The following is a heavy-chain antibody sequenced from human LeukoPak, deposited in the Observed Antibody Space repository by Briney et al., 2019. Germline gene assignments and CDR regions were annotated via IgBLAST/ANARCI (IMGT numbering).Heavy chain of an antibody. CDR2: IIPIFGTA. D-gene: IGHD3-10*01. J-gene: IGHJ4*02. Sequence: ASVKVSCKASLDTFSIYAISWVRQAPGQGLERMGRIIPIFGTANYAQKLQGRVTITPDKSTSTAYMELSSLRSEDTVVYYCARWVNYYGSGSTEFRAYWGQGTLVTVSS. CDR3: ARWVNYYGSGSTEFRAY. CDR1: LDTFSIYA. V-gene: IGHV1-69*06.